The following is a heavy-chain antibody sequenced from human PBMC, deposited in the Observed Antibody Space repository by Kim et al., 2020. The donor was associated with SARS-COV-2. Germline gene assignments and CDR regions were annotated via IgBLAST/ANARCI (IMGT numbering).Heavy chain of an antibody. V-gene: IGHV1-69*13. Sequence: SVKVSCKASGGTFSSYAISWVRQAPGQGLEWMGGIIPIFGTANYAQKFQGRVTITADESTSTAYMELSSLRSEDTAVYYCATLPFPGYYDSSGYSPFDYWGQGTLVTVSS. CDR3: ATLPFPGYYDSSGYSPFDY. D-gene: IGHD3-22*01. CDR1: GGTFSSYA. J-gene: IGHJ4*02. CDR2: IIPIFGTA.